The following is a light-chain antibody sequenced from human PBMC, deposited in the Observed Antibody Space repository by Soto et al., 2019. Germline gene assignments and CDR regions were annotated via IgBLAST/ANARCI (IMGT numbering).Light chain of an antibody. CDR1: QGIGND. J-gene: IGKJ4*01. CDR2: AAS. CDR3: LQDHNYPLA. Sequence: AIQMTQSPSSLSVSVGDRVTITCRASQGIGNDVGWYQQKPGKAPKLLIYAASSLQSGVPSRFSGSRSGTDFTLTISSLQPKDFATYYCLQDHNYPLAFGGGTKVEIK. V-gene: IGKV1-6*01.